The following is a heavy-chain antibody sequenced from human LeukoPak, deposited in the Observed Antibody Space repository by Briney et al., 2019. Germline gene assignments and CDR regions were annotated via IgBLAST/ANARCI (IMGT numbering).Heavy chain of an antibody. J-gene: IGHJ3*02. CDR3: ARGNGQQLVFSAFDI. CDR1: GFTFSSYD. V-gene: IGHV3-13*01. CDR2: IGTAGDT. D-gene: IGHD6-13*01. Sequence: PGGSLRLSCAASGFTFSSYDMHWVRQATGKGLEWVSAIGTAGDTYYPGSVKGRFTISRENAKNSLYLQMNSLRAGDTAVYYCARGNGQQLVFSAFDIWGQGTMVTVSS.